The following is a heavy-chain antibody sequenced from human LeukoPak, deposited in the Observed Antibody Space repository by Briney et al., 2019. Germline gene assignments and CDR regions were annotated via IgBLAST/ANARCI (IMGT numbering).Heavy chain of an antibody. Sequence: GGSLRLSCAASGFTFSNAWMSWVRQAPGKGLEWVGRIKSKTDGGTTDYAAPVKGRFTISRDDSKNTLYLQMNSLKTEDTAVYYCTATPPDIHYYDSSGYPSHFDYWGQGTLVTVSS. J-gene: IGHJ4*02. CDR1: GFTFSNAW. D-gene: IGHD3-22*01. CDR2: IKSKTDGGTT. V-gene: IGHV3-15*01. CDR3: TATPPDIHYYDSSGYPSHFDY.